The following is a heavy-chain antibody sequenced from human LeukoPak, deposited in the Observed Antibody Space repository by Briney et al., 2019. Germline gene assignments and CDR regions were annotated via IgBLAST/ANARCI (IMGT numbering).Heavy chain of an antibody. J-gene: IGHJ5*02. CDR1: GGSINNYY. Sequence: SETLSLTCTVSGGSINNYYWSWIRQPPGKGLEWIGYIYSSGSTNYNPSLKSRVIISVDTSKNQFSLKLSSVTAADTAVYYCARRTLCCGERFDPWGQGTLATVSS. V-gene: IGHV4-59*08. D-gene: IGHD3-16*01. CDR2: IYSSGST. CDR3: ARRTLCCGERFDP.